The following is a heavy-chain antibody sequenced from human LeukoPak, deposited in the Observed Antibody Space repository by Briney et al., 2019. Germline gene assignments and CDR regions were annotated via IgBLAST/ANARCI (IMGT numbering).Heavy chain of an antibody. D-gene: IGHD2-8*01. CDR1: GYTVTSYG. CDR2: ISAYNGNT. Sequence: ASVKVSCKASGYTVTSYGISWVRQAPGQGLEWMGWISAYNGNTNYAQKLQGRVTMTTDTSTSTAYMELRSLRSDDTAVYYCASSQETRPGCVTAYYFDYWGQGTLVTVSS. CDR3: ASSQETRPGCVTAYYFDY. V-gene: IGHV1-18*01. J-gene: IGHJ4*02.